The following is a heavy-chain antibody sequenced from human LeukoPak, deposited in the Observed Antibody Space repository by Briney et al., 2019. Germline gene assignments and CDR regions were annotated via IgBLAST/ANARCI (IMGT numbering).Heavy chain of an antibody. CDR3: ARGRGPYDSSGYRHFQH. D-gene: IGHD3-22*01. CDR1: GGTFSSYA. Sequence: SVKVSCKASGGTFSSYAISWVRQAPGQGLEWMGGIIPIFGTANYAQKFQGRVTITADESTSTAYMELSSLRSEDTAVYYCARGRGPYDSSGYRHFQHWGQGTLVTVSP. J-gene: IGHJ1*01. CDR2: IIPIFGTA. V-gene: IGHV1-69*13.